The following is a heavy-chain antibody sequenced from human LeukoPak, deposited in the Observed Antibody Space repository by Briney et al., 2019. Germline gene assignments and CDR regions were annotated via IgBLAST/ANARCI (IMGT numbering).Heavy chain of an antibody. CDR3: ASAAGPFDN. J-gene: IGHJ4*02. D-gene: IGHD6-19*01. CDR1: GFTFSSYG. V-gene: IGHV3-30*03. Sequence: TGGSLRLSCAASGFTFSSYGMHWVRQAPGKGLEWVAVISYDGSNKYYADSVRGRFTFSRDNSKNTLYLQMNSLRAEDTGLYYCASAAGPFDNWGQGTLVTVSS. CDR2: ISYDGSNK.